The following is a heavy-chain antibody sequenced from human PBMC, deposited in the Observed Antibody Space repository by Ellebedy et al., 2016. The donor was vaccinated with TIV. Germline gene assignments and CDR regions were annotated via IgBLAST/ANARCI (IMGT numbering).Heavy chain of an antibody. J-gene: IGHJ4*02. V-gene: IGHV4-39*07. CDR3: ARGLGIARY. CDR1: GFTVSNNY. CDR2: IYYSGST. D-gene: IGHD6-13*01. Sequence: ESLKISCAASGFTVSNNYMSWVRQPPGKGLEWIGSIYYSGSTYYNPSLKSRVTISVDTSKNQFYLKLSSVTAADRAVYYCARGLGIARYWGQGTLVTVSS.